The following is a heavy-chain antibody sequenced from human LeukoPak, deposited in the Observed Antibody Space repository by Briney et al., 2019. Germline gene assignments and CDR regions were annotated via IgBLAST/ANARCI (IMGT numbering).Heavy chain of an antibody. CDR3: ARDGGYGSGSAL. J-gene: IGHJ4*02. V-gene: IGHV4-59*01. Sequence: SETLSLTCTVSGGSINNYYWTWIRQPPGKGLEWIGSIYYDGSTNYNPSLKSRVTISLDTPKNQFSLKLSSVTAADTAVYYCARDGGYGSGSALWGQGTLITVS. CDR1: GGSINNYY. D-gene: IGHD3-10*01. CDR2: IYYDGST.